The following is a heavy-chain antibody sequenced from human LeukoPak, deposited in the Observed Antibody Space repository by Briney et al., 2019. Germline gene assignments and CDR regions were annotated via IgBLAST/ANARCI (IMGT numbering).Heavy chain of an antibody. CDR3: ARDPLAVYYYGSGSYLYGMDV. CDR2: INPNSGGT. D-gene: IGHD3-10*01. V-gene: IGHV1-2*02. Sequence: ASVKVSCKASGYTFTGYYMHWVRRAPGQGLEWMGWINPNSGGTNYAQKFQGRVTMTRDTSISTAYMELSRLRSDDTAVHYCARDPLAVYYYGSGSYLYGMDVWGQGTTVTVSS. CDR1: GYTFTGYY. J-gene: IGHJ6*02.